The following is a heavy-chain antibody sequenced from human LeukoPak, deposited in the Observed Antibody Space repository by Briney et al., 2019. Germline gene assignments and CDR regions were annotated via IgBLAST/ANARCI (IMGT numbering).Heavy chain of an antibody. Sequence: SETLSLTCTVSGGSIRSYYWSWIRQPPGKGLEWIGYIYYQGSTNYNPSLKSRVTISVDTSKNQFSLKLTSVTAADTAVYFCARGRVSSSTWYSTYYYYFYMDVWGKGTTVTVSS. CDR1: GGSIRSYY. V-gene: IGHV4-59*01. D-gene: IGHD1-1*01. CDR3: ARGRVSSSTWYSTYYYYFYMDV. J-gene: IGHJ6*03. CDR2: IYYQGST.